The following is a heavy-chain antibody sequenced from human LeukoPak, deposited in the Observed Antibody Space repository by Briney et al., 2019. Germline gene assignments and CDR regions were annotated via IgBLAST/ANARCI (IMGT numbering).Heavy chain of an antibody. V-gene: IGHV4-34*01. CDR1: GGSFSGYY. D-gene: IGHD5-12*01. Sequence: SETLSLTCAVYGGSFSGYYWSWIRQPPGKGLEWIREINHSGSTNYNPSLKSRVTISVDTSKNQFSLKLSSVTAADTAVYYCARGDLVDSGYDSYWFDPWGQGTLVTVSS. CDR3: ARGDLVDSGYDSYWFDP. J-gene: IGHJ5*02. CDR2: INHSGST.